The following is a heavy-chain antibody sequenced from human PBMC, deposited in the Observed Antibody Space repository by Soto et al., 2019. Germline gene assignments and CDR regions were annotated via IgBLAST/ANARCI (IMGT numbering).Heavy chain of an antibody. D-gene: IGHD2-15*01. CDR3: ARDDCGGGGCEGYNYQMDV. CDR1: GFTFSSYS. J-gene: IGHJ6*03. CDR2: ISSSSSYI. Sequence: GGSLRLSCAASGFTFSSYSMNWVRQAPGKGLEWVSYISSSSSYIYYAGSAKGRFTISRDNANNSLYLQMNSLRAEDTAVYYCARDDCGGGGCEGYNYQMDVWGKGTTLTVSS. V-gene: IGHV3-21*01.